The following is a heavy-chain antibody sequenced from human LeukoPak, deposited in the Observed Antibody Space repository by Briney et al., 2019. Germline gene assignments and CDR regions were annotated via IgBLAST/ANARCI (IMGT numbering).Heavy chain of an antibody. D-gene: IGHD3-10*01. CDR1: GGSISSSSYY. CDR2: IYYSGST. Sequence: SETLSLTCTVSGGSISSSSYYWGWIRQPPGKGLEWIGNIYYSGSTYYNPSLKSRVTISVDTSKNQFSLKLSSVTAADTAVYYCARVLKSGWYYYMDVWGKGTTVTVSS. CDR3: ARVLKSGWYYYMDV. J-gene: IGHJ6*03. V-gene: IGHV4-39*07.